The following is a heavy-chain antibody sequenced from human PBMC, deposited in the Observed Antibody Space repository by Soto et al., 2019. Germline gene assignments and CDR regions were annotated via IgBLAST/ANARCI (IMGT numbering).Heavy chain of an antibody. Sequence: GGSLRLSCAASGFSPSDYWMHWVRQVPGKGLVWVSGISGGWRDTTYADSVKGRFTISRDNSKNTLYLQMNSLRAEDTAVYYCAKPKSYGERQYYFDYWGQGTLVTVSS. CDR3: AKPKSYGERQYYFDY. V-gene: IGHV3-74*03. CDR1: GFSPSDYW. CDR2: ISGGWRDT. D-gene: IGHD4-17*01. J-gene: IGHJ4*02.